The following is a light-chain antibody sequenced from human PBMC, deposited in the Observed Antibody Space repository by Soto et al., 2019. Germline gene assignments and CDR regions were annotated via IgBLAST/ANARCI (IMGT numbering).Light chain of an antibody. CDR2: EVS. V-gene: IGLV2-14*01. Sequence: QSALTQPASVSGSPGQSLTISCTGTSSDIGGHHSVSWYQQHRGKAPKLLIYEVSYRASGVSDRFSGSKSGNTASLTISGPQAEDEADYSCSSYTSTSSYVFGTGTRSPS. CDR3: SSYTSTSSYV. CDR1: SSDIGGHHS. J-gene: IGLJ1*01.